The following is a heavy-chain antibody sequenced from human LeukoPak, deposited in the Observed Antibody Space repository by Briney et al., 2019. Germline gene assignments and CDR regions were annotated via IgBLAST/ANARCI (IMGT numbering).Heavy chain of an antibody. Sequence: SETLSLTCTLSGGSISGGDYYWSWIRQPPGKGLEWMGYIYYSGSTYDNPYLKTRVTISVDTSKNQFSLKLSPVAAADTAVYYCARGPRPRYSIYYFDYWGQGTLVTVSS. CDR3: ARGPRPRYSIYYFDY. V-gene: IGHV4-30-4*01. CDR2: IYYSGST. D-gene: IGHD6-13*01. J-gene: IGHJ4*02. CDR1: GGSISGGDYY.